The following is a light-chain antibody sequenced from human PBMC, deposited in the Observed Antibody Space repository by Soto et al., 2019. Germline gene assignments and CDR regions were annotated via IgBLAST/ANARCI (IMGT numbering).Light chain of an antibody. J-gene: IGKJ4*01. CDR2: GAS. V-gene: IGKV3-15*01. Sequence: EIVLTQSPATLSVSQGERATLSCRASESVSNNLAWYQQKPGQAPRLLIFGASGRATGIPARFSGSGSGTEFTLTISSLQSEDFAVYYCQQYNKWPLTFGGGTKVEIK. CDR3: QQYNKWPLT. CDR1: ESVSNN.